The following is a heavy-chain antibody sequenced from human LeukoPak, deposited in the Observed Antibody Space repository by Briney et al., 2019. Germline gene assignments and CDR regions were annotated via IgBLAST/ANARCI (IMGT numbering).Heavy chain of an antibody. CDR1: GFTFSSYA. V-gene: IGHV3-7*01. Sequence: PGGSLRLSCAASGFTFSSYAMHWVRQAPGKGLEWVANIKQDGGEKFYVDSVKGRFTISRDNAKNSLYLQMNSLRAEDTAVYYCARETRSWFDPWGQGTLVTVSS. CDR3: ARETRSWFDP. J-gene: IGHJ5*02. D-gene: IGHD4-11*01. CDR2: IKQDGGEK.